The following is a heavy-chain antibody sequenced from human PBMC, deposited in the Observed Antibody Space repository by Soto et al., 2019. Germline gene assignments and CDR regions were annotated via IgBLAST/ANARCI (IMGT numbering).Heavy chain of an antibody. D-gene: IGHD5-12*01. J-gene: IGHJ6*02. CDR2: IYYSGTT. Sequence: AETLSLTCAVSGYSISSSNWWGWIRQPPGKGLEWIGYIYYSGTTYYNPSLKSRVTMSVDTSKNQFSLKLTSVTAVDTAVYYCTRAGYSTTRNGMDVWGQGNTVTVSS. CDR3: TRAGYSTTRNGMDV. CDR1: GYSISSSNW. V-gene: IGHV4-28*03.